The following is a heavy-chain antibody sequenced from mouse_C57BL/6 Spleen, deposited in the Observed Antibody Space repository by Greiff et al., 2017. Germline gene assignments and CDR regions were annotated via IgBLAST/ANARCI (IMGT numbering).Heavy chain of an antibody. Sequence: QVQLQQPGAELVKPGASVKMSCKASGYTFTSYWITWVKQRPGQGLEWIGDIYPGSGSTNYNEKFKSKATLTVDTSSSTAYMPLSSLTSEDSAVYYCARENGNYDLGFDYWGQGTTLTVSS. D-gene: IGHD2-1*01. J-gene: IGHJ2*01. CDR2: IYPGSGST. CDR1: GYTFTSYW. CDR3: ARENGNYDLGFDY. V-gene: IGHV1-55*01.